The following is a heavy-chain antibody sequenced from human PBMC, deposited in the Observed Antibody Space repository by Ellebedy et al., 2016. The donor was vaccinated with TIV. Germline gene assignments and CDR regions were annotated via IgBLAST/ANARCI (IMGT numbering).Heavy chain of an antibody. V-gene: IGHV4-39*01. Sequence: SETLSLTCTVSGGSISSYYWGWIRQPPGKGLEWIGSIYYSGSTYYNPSLKSRVTISVDTSKNQFSLKLSTVTAADTAVYYCARQPNFSITMIVGWGQGTLVTVSS. CDR2: IYYSGST. D-gene: IGHD3-22*01. CDR1: GGSISSYY. CDR3: ARQPNFSITMIVG. J-gene: IGHJ4*02.